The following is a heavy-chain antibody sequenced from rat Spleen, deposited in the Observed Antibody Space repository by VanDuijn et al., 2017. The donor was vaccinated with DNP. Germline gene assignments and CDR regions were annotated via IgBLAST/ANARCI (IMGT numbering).Heavy chain of an antibody. V-gene: IGHV5S11*01. CDR2: ISAGGGDT. CDR3: ATSTEGIVSSFDY. CDR1: GFTFSDHG. D-gene: IGHD1-11*01. Sequence: EVQLVESGGGLVQPGRSLKLSCAASGFTFSDHGMAWVRQAPTKGLEWVASISAGGGDTYYRDSVKGRFTISRDNAKSTLYLQMDSLRSEETATYYCATSTEGIVSSFDYWGQGVMVTVSS. J-gene: IGHJ2*01.